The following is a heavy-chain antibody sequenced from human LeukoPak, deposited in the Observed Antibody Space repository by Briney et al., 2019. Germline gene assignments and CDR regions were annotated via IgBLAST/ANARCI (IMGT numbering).Heavy chain of an antibody. V-gene: IGHV3-7*01. Sequence: GGSLRLSCAASGFSFSRYWMSWVRQSPGTGLEWVANINEDGRGRYYVDSVKGRFTISRDNAKNSLFLQMNSLRAEDTAVYYCTTDLWQNWGQGTLVTVSS. CDR3: TTDLWQN. CDR1: GFSFSRYW. J-gene: IGHJ4*02. D-gene: IGHD2/OR15-2a*01. CDR2: INEDGRGR.